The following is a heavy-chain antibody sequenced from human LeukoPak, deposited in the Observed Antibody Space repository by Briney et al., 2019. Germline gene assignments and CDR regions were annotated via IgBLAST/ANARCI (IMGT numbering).Heavy chain of an antibody. CDR1: GFTFSSYS. Sequence: GGSLRLSCAASGFTFSSYSMNWVRQAPGKGLEWVSSISSSSSYIYYADLVKGRFTISRDNAKNSLYLPMNSLRAEDTAVYYCARDVRRAGGIAAAGTLYYFDYWAQGTLVTVSS. D-gene: IGHD6-13*01. CDR2: ISSSSSYI. CDR3: ARDVRRAGGIAAAGTLYYFDY. V-gene: IGHV3-21*01. J-gene: IGHJ4*02.